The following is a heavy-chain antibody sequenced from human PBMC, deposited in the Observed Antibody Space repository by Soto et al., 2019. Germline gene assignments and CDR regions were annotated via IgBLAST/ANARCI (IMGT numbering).Heavy chain of an antibody. D-gene: IGHD3-9*01. Sequence: EVQLLESGGGFVQPGESLRLSCAASGFTFSLSAMSWVRQAPGRGLDWVSSLSGGGSTTDYADSVKGRFTISRDNSKNTVHLQMNSLRAEDTAVYYCAKGPEYDILTGCDYWGRGALVTVSS. V-gene: IGHV3-23*01. CDR3: AKGPEYDILTGCDY. J-gene: IGHJ4*02. CDR2: LSGGGSTT. CDR1: GFTFSLSA.